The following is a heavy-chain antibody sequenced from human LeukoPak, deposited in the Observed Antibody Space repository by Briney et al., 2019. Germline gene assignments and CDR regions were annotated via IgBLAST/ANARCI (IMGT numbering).Heavy chain of an antibody. J-gene: IGHJ6*02. CDR1: GGSISSYY. CDR3: ARERIQYYDFWSGYPTSYYYYGMDV. Sequence: SETLSLTCTVSGGSISSYYWSWIRQPPGKGLEWIGYIYYSGSTNYNPSLKSRVTISVDTSKNQFSLKLSSVTAADTAVYYCARERIQYYDFWSGYPTSYYYYGMDVWGQGTTVTVS. CDR2: IYYSGST. V-gene: IGHV4-59*01. D-gene: IGHD3-3*01.